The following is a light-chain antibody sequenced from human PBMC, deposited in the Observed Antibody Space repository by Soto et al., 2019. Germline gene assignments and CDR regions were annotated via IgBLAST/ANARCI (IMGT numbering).Light chain of an antibody. CDR1: QSVSNF. CDR3: QQRSNWPWT. J-gene: IGKJ1*01. Sequence: EIVLTQSPATLSLSPGERATLSFRASQSVSNFLAWYQQKPGQAPRLLISDASNRATGIPGRFSGSGSGTDFSLTISSLEPEDFAVYYCQQRSNWPWTFGQGTKVAIK. V-gene: IGKV3-11*01. CDR2: DAS.